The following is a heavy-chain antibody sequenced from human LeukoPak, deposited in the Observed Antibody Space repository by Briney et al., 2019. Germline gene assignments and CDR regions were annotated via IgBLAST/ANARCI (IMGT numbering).Heavy chain of an antibody. D-gene: IGHD1-26*01. Sequence: SGGSLRLSCAASGFTFSSYSMNWVRQAPEKGLEWVSSISSSSSYIYYADSVKGRFTISRDNAKNSLYLQVNSLRAEDTAVYYCARMRAVGATKKFDYWGQGTLVTVSS. V-gene: IGHV3-21*01. CDR2: ISSSSSYI. CDR3: ARMRAVGATKKFDY. CDR1: GFTFSSYS. J-gene: IGHJ4*02.